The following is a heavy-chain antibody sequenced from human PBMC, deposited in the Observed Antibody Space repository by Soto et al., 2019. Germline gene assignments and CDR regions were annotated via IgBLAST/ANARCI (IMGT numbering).Heavy chain of an antibody. Sequence: QVQLQESGPGLVKPSGTLSLTCAVSGGSISSSNWWSWVRQPPGKGLEWIGEIYHSGSTNYNPSLKSLVAISVDKSKNQCSLKLSSLTAADTAVYLCAGTRDGYSDYWGQGTLVTVSS. J-gene: IGHJ4*02. V-gene: IGHV4-4*02. CDR1: GGSISSSNW. CDR2: IYHSGST. D-gene: IGHD5-12*01. CDR3: AGTRDGYSDY.